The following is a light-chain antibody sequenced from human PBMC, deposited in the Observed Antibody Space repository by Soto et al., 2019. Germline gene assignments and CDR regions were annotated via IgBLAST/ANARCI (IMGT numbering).Light chain of an antibody. CDR2: DAS. J-gene: IGKJ1*01. CDR3: QQRSNWPPTWT. CDR1: QSVSSY. Sequence: EFVWTQSPATLSLSPGERANISRRASQSVSSYLAWYQQKPGQAPRLLIYDASNRATGIPARFSGSGSGTDFTLTISSLEPEDFAVYYCQQRSNWPPTWTFGQGTKVDIK. V-gene: IGKV3-11*01.